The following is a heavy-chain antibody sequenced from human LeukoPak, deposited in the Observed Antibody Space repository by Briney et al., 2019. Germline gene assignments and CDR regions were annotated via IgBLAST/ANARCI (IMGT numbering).Heavy chain of an antibody. CDR2: IYYSGST. CDR1: GGSISSSSYY. J-gene: IGHJ4*02. CDR3: ARRSSSWSFDY. V-gene: IGHV4-39*07. D-gene: IGHD6-13*01. Sequence: KASETLSLTCTVSGGSISSSSYYWGWIRQPPGKGLEWIGSIYYSGSTYYNPSLKSRVTISVDTSKNQFSLKLSSVTAADTAVYYCARRSSSWSFDYWGQGTLVTVSS.